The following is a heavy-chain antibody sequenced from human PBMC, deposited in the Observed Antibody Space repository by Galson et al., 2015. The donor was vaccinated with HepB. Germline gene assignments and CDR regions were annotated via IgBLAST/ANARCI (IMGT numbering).Heavy chain of an antibody. CDR3: ARFVRYSSGPYNWFDP. J-gene: IGHJ5*02. D-gene: IGHD6-19*01. Sequence: QSGAEVKKPGESLRISCKGSGYSFTSYWISWVRQMPGKGLEWMGRIDPSDSYTNYSPSFQGHVTISADKSISTAYLQWSSLKASDTAMYYCARFVRYSSGPYNWFDPWGQGTLVTVSS. CDR2: IDPSDSYT. CDR1: GYSFTSYW. V-gene: IGHV5-10-1*01.